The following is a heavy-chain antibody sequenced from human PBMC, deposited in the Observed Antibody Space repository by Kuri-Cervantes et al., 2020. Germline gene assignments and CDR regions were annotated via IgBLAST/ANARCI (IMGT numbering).Heavy chain of an antibody. CDR3: ARISYDYVWGSYRYTIDY. V-gene: IGHV3-21*01. J-gene: IGHJ4*02. CDR2: ISSSSSYI. CDR1: RFTFSICW. Sequence: GGSLRLSCAASRFTFSICWAHWVRQAPGKGLEWVSSISSSSSYIYYADSVKGRFTISRDNAKNSLYLQMNSLRAEDTAVYYCARISYDYVWGSYRYTIDYWGQGTLVTVSS. D-gene: IGHD3-16*02.